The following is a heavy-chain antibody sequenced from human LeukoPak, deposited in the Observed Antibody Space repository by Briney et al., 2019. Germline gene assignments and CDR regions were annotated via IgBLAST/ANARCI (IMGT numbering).Heavy chain of an antibody. J-gene: IGHJ4*02. CDR2: INPAGTIT. CDR1: GFTFSSYW. V-gene: IGHV1-46*01. CDR3: VREDNSPYKNFDH. Sequence: APVKVSCKASGFTFSSYWMHWVRQAPGQGLEWLGLINPAGTITVFARKFQGRATVTRDTSASTVYMELNTLTSEDTAVYYCVREDNSPYKNFDHWGQGTLVTVSS. D-gene: IGHD1-1*01.